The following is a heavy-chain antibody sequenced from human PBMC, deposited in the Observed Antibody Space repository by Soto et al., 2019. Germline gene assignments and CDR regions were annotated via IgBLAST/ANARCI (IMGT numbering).Heavy chain of an antibody. CDR1: GFPFSSYE. CDR2: ITSSGSTI. Sequence: GGSLRLSCAASGFPFSSYEMNWVRQAPGKGLDWVSYITSSGSTIYYSDSVKGRFTISRDNAKNSLHLQMTSLIGEHTAVYYCAREYIQTDRCGHGTPVTVDS. V-gene: IGHV3-48*03. CDR3: AREYIQTDR. D-gene: IGHD1-20*01. J-gene: IGHJ5*02.